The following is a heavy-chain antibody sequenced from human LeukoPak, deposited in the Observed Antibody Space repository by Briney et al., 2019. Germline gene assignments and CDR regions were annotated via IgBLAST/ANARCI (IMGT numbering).Heavy chain of an antibody. CDR2: IYSGGST. J-gene: IGHJ4*02. CDR1: GFTFDDYA. CDR3: AKQLPTGFFDY. D-gene: IGHD6-13*01. V-gene: IGHV3-53*04. Sequence: GGSLRLSCAASGFTFDDYAMHWVRQAPGKGLEWVSVIYSGGSTYYADSVKGRFTISRHNSKNTLYLQMNSLRAEDTAVYYCAKQLPTGFFDYWGQGTLVTVSS.